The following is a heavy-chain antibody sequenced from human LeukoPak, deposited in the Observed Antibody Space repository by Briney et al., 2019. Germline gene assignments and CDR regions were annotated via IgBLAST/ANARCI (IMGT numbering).Heavy chain of an antibody. J-gene: IGHJ4*02. D-gene: IGHD2-2*01. CDR3: ACLTYDYGDY. CDR2: INPSGGST. CDR1: GYTFTSYY. V-gene: IGHV1-46*01. Sequence: ASVKVSCKASGYTFTSYYIHWVRQAPGQGLEWMGIINPSGGSTSYAQKFQGRVTMTRDTSTGTVYMELSSLRSEDTAVYYCACLTYDYGDYWGQGTLVTVSS.